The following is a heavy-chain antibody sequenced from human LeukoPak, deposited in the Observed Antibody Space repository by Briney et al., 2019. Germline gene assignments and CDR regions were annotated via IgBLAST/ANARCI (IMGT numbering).Heavy chain of an antibody. Sequence: GRSLRLSCAASGFTFSSYAMHWVRQAPGKGLEWVAVISYDGSNKYYADSVKGRFTISRDNSKNTLYLQMNSLRAEDTAVYYCAKAIEYSSSGVDHWGQGTLVTVSS. CDR2: ISYDGSNK. CDR1: GFTFSSYA. J-gene: IGHJ4*02. V-gene: IGHV3-30*04. CDR3: AKAIEYSSSGVDH. D-gene: IGHD6-6*01.